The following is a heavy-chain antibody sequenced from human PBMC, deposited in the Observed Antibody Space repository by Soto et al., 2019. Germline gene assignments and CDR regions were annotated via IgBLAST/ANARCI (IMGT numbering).Heavy chain of an antibody. CDR3: ASHGRYSSSWYLGFDY. Sequence: PSETLSLTCTVSGGSISSSSYYWGWIRQPPGKGLEWIGSIYYSGSTYYNPSLKSRVTISVDTSKNQFSLKLRSVTAADTAVFYCASHGRYSSSWYLGFDYWGQGTLVTVSS. V-gene: IGHV4-39*01. D-gene: IGHD6-13*01. CDR2: IYYSGST. CDR1: GGSISSSSYY. J-gene: IGHJ4*02.